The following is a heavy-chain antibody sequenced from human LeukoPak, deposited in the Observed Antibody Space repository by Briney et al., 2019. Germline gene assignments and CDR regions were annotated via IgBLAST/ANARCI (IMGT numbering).Heavy chain of an antibody. D-gene: IGHD1-26*01. CDR1: GGSISSYY. CDR2: IYYSGST. J-gene: IGHJ3*02. CDR3: ARIMVEWELGDAFDI. Sequence: PSETLSLTCTVSGGSISSYYWSWIRQPPGKGLEWIGYIYYSGSTNYNPSLKSRATISVDTSKNQFSLKLSSVTAADTAVYYCARIMVEWELGDAFDIWGQGTMVTVSS. V-gene: IGHV4-59*01.